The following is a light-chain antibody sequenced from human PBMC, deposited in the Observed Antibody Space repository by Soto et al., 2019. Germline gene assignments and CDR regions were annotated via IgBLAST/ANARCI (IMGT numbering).Light chain of an antibody. V-gene: IGKV3-15*01. J-gene: IGKJ4*01. CDR3: HQYNNWPLT. CDR1: QNINNN. Sequence: EIVMTQSPATLSVSPGERATLSCRASQNINNNLAWYQQKPGQGPRLLIYGASSRATGIPARFSGSGSGTGVSRTISKLQPEDFAIQYCHQYNNWPLTFGAGTKVLVK. CDR2: GAS.